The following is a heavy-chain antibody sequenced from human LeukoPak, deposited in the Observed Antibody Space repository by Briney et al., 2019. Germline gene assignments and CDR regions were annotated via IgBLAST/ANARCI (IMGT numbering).Heavy chain of an antibody. CDR3: AKASWVSSTDAVR. Sequence: GGSLSCSGAGSGLSFSGFALSWVGQGQGRGLNWVSSIRGNGETFYADSVKGRFTLSSDSSRNTVYFQLNNLRVEDTAIYYCAKASWVSSTDAVRWGQGTLVTVSS. CDR2: IRGNGET. CDR1: GLSFSGFA. J-gene: IGHJ4*02. V-gene: IGHV3-23*01. D-gene: IGHD3-16*01.